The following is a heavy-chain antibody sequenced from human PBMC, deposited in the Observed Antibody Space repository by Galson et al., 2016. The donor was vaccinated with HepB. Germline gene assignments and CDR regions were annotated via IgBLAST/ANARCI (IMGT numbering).Heavy chain of an antibody. Sequence: ETLSLTCIVSGGSISSDYYWGWIRQPPGRGLEWIGSIYSSEGTYYNPSLKSRVTISVDTSKNQFSLRLNSVTAADTGVYYCATGIVVAGKYYYYYMDVRGKGTTVTVSS. CDR2: IYSSEGT. V-gene: IGHV4-39*01. CDR1: GGSISSDYY. J-gene: IGHJ6*03. D-gene: IGHD6-19*01. CDR3: ATGIVVAGKYYYYYMDV.